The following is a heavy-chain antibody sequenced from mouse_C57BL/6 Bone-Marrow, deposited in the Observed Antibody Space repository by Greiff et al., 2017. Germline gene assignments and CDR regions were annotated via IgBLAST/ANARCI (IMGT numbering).Heavy chain of an antibody. Sequence: VQLKESGAELVRPGASVKLSCTASGFNIKDDYMHWVKQRPEQGLEWIGWIDPENGDTEYASKFQGKATITADTSSNTAYLQLSSLTSEDTAVYYCTVDYYGSSGGFAYWGQGTLVTVSA. CDR3: TVDYYGSSGGFAY. V-gene: IGHV14-4*01. CDR1: GFNIKDDY. D-gene: IGHD1-1*01. J-gene: IGHJ3*01. CDR2: IDPENGDT.